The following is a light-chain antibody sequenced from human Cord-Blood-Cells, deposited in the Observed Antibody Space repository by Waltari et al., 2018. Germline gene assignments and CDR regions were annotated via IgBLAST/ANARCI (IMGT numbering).Light chain of an antibody. V-gene: IGKV1-8*01. CDR3: QQYYSYPFT. CDR2: AAS. J-gene: IGKJ3*01. CDR1: QGISSY. Sequence: AIRMTQSPSSFSASTGDRVTITCRARQGISSYLAWYQQKPGKAPKLLIYAASTLQSGVPSRFSGSGSGTDFTLTISCLQSEDFATYYCQQYYSYPFTFGPGTKVDSK.